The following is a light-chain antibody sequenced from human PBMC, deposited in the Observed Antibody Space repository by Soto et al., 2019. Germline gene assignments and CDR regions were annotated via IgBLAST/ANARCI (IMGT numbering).Light chain of an antibody. V-gene: IGLV1-44*01. J-gene: IGLJ2*01. CDR3: ASWDDSLSGVV. Sequence: QSVLTQPPSASGTPGQRVTISCSGSSSNIGSNTVHWYQQLPGTAPKLLMYSNDQRPSGVPDRFSGSKSGTLASLAISGLQSEDEADYYCASWDDSLSGVVFGGGTKLTVL. CDR1: SSNIGSNT. CDR2: SND.